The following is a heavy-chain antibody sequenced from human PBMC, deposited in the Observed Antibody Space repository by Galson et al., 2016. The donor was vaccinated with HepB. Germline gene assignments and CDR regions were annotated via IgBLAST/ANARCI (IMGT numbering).Heavy chain of an antibody. CDR2: ISYNGNNK. Sequence: SLRLSCAASGFTFSSYAMNWVRQAPGKGLEWVAGISYNGNNKYYIDSVKGRFTISRDDSKNTVYLQMNGLRGDDTAVYYCARVVAVGGNPPFAFDYWGQGTLVTASS. CDR3: ARVVAVGGNPPFAFDY. D-gene: IGHD1-26*01. J-gene: IGHJ4*02. CDR1: GFTFSSYA. V-gene: IGHV3-30*04.